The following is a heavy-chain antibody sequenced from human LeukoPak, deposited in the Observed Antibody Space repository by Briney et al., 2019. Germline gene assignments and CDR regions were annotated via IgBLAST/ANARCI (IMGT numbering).Heavy chain of an antibody. V-gene: IGHV3-7*01. Sequence: GGSLRLSCAASGFTFSSYAMSWVRQAPRKGLDWVANIKQDGREKYYVDSVKGRFTISRDNAKNSLYLQMNSLRAEDTAVYYCARDSVVVAAIDAFDIWGQGTMVTVSS. CDR3: ARDSVVVAAIDAFDI. D-gene: IGHD2-15*01. CDR1: GFTFSSYA. J-gene: IGHJ3*02. CDR2: IKQDGREK.